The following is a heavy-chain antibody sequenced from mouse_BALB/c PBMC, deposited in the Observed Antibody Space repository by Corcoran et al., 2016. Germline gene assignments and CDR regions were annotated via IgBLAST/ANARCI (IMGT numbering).Heavy chain of an antibody. CDR2: INPYNGGT. Sequence: EVHLQQSGPELVKTGASMKISCKASGYSFTGYTMNWVKQSHGKNLEWIGLINPYNGGTSYNQKFKGKATLTVDKSSSTAYMDLLSLTSEDSAVYYCARGTTVVDYYAMDYWGQGTSVTVSS. CDR1: GYSFTGYT. D-gene: IGHD1-1*01. CDR3: ARGTTVVDYYAMDY. J-gene: IGHJ4*01. V-gene: IGHV1-18*01.